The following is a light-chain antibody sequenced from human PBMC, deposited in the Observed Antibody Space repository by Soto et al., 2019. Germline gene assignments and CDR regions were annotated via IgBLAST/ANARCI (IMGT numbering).Light chain of an antibody. Sequence: QLVLTQSSSASASLGSSVKLTCTLSSGHSSYIIAWHQQQPGTAPRYLMKLEGSGSYNKGSGVPDRFSGYSSGADRYLTISNLQFEDEADYYCETWDSNPRVFGGGTKLTVL. CDR3: ETWDSNPRV. J-gene: IGLJ3*02. CDR2: LEGSGSY. V-gene: IGLV4-60*02. CDR1: SGHSSYI.